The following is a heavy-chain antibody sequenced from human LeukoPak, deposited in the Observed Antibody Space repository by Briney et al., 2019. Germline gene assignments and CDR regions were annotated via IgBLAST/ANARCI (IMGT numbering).Heavy chain of an antibody. CDR3: ARSWAPGYCSSTTSYNFDY. Sequence: SETLSFTCTVSGGSVSTSHYYWGWIRQPPGKGLEWIGYIYYSGRTYYNPSLKSRVTISVDTSKNEFSLKLSSVTAADTAVYYCARSWAPGYCSSTTSYNFDYWGQGTLVTVSS. J-gene: IGHJ4*02. CDR1: GGSVSTSHYY. CDR2: IYYSGRT. V-gene: IGHV4-39*01. D-gene: IGHD2-2*02.